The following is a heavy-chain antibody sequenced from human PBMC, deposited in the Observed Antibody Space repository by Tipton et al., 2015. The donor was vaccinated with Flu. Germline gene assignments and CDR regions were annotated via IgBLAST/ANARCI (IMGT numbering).Heavy chain of an antibody. D-gene: IGHD1-26*01. CDR2: IWYDGSNK. Sequence: SLRLSCAASGFTFSIYAMSWVRQAPGKGLEWAAVIWYDGSNKYYADSVKGRFTISRDNSKNMVYLQMNSLRAEDTAVYYCTKDIGPYSGSQGNWFDPWGQGTLVTVFS. CDR3: TKDIGPYSGSQGNWFDP. V-gene: IGHV3-33*06. J-gene: IGHJ5*02. CDR1: GFTFSIYA.